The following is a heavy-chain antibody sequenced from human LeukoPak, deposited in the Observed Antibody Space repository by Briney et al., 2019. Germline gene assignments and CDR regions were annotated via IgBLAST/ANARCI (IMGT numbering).Heavy chain of an antibody. J-gene: IGHJ4*02. V-gene: IGHV1-46*01. CDR2: INPSGGST. D-gene: IGHD5-12*01. CDR1: GYTFTSYY. Sequence: GASVKVSCKASGYTFTSYYMHWVRQAPGQGLEWMGIINPSGGSTSYAQKFQGSVTMTRDTSTSTVYMELSSLRSEDTAVYYCASSLRGYSGYDLGTPVPFDYWGQGTLVTVSS. CDR3: ASSLRGYSGYDLGTPVPFDY.